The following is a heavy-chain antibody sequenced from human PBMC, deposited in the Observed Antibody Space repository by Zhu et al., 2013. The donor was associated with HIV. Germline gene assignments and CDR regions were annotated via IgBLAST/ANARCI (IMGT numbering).Heavy chain of an antibody. V-gene: IGHV1-3*01. CDR3: ARGPWSGSYSNWFDP. CDR2: INAGNGNT. Sequence: QVQLVQSGAEVKKPGASVKVSCKASGYTFTSYAIHWVRQAPGQRLEWMGWINAGNGNTKYSQKFQGRVTITRDTSASTAYMDLSSLRSEDTAVYYCARGPWSGSYSNWFDPWGQGTLVTVSS. J-gene: IGHJ5*02. CDR1: GYTFTSYA. D-gene: IGHD1-26*01.